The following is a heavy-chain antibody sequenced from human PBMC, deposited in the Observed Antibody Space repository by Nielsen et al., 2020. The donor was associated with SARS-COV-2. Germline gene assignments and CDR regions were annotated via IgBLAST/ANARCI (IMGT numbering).Heavy chain of an antibody. CDR3: AKLAAAAPSDY. Sequence: GGSLRLSCAASGFTFDDYAMHWVRQAPGKALEWDSGISWNSGSIGYADSVKGRFTISRDNAKNSLYLQMNSLRDEDTALYYCAKLAAAAPSDYWGQGTLVTVSS. V-gene: IGHV3-9*01. D-gene: IGHD6-13*01. J-gene: IGHJ4*02. CDR1: GFTFDDYA. CDR2: ISWNSGSI.